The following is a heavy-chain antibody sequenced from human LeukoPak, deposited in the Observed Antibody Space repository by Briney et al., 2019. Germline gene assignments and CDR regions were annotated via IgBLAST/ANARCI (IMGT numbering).Heavy chain of an antibody. CDR2: IYSGGTT. J-gene: IGHJ6*02. CDR1: GFAFSSYS. V-gene: IGHV3-53*01. Sequence: GGSLRLSCAASGFAFSSYSMNWVRQAPGKGLEWVSVIYSGGTTSYADSAKGRFTISRDNSKNTVYLQMNSLRAEDTAVYYCARGGYAHYYGMDVWGQGTTVTVSS. CDR3: ARGGYAHYYGMDV. D-gene: IGHD5-18*01.